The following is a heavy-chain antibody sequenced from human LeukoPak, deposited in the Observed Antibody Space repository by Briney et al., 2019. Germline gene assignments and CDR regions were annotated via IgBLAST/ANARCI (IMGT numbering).Heavy chain of an antibody. V-gene: IGHV1-8*01. CDR1: GYTFTSYD. J-gene: IGHJ4*02. D-gene: IGHD4-17*01. CDR3: ARLELGTVTIDY. Sequence: ASVKVSCKASGYTFTSYDINWVRQATGQGLEWMGWMNPNSGNTGYAQKFQGRVTMTRNTSISTAYMELSSLRSEDTAVYYCARLELGTVTIDYWGQGTLVTVSS. CDR2: MNPNSGNT.